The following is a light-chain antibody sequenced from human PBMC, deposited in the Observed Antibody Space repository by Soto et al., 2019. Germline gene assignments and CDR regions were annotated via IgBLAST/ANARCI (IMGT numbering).Light chain of an antibody. CDR1: SSDVGGYNY. CDR3: SSYTSSSTPPYV. Sequence: QSVLTQPASVSGSPGQSITISCTGTSSDVGGYNYVSWYQQHPGKAPKLMIYEVSNRPSGVSNRFSGSKSGNTASLTISGLQAEDEADYYYSSYTSSSTPPYVFGTGTKVTVL. V-gene: IGLV2-14*01. J-gene: IGLJ1*01. CDR2: EVS.